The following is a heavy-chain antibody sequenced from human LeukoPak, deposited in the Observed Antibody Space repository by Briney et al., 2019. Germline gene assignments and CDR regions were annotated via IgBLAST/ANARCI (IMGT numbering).Heavy chain of an antibody. CDR1: GYSFNMYG. Sequence: GASVKVSCKASGYSFNMYGISWVRLAPGQGLEWMGWISANNGDTKYAQRFQDRVTLTTDTSTSTVYMDLRGLRSDDTAVYYCARVRGSYYSSLFYWGQGTLVIVSS. CDR2: ISANNGDT. D-gene: IGHD3-10*01. V-gene: IGHV1-18*01. CDR3: ARVRGSYYSSLFY. J-gene: IGHJ4*02.